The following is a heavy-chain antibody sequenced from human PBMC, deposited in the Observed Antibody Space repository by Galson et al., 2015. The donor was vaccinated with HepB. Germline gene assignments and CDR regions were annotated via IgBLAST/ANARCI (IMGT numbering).Heavy chain of an antibody. D-gene: IGHD6-13*01. V-gene: IGHV3-21*01. J-gene: IGHJ4*02. CDR2: IRSSSSYI. Sequence: SLRLSCEASGFTFSGYTMNWVRQAPGKGLEWVSSIRSSSSYIYYADSVKGRFTISGDNSKNSQHLQMNSLRAEDTAVYYCASNQYSRTWSCGYWCQGTLGTISS. CDR1: GFTFSGYT. CDR3: ASNQYSRTWSCGY.